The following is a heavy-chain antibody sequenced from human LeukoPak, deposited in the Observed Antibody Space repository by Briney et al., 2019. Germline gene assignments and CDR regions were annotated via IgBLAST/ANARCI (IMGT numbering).Heavy chain of an antibody. CDR2: ISWNSGSI. CDR3: AKDPRDFWSGFDAFDI. V-gene: IGHV3-9*01. J-gene: IGHJ3*02. D-gene: IGHD3-3*01. CDR1: GFTFDDYA. Sequence: GGSLRLSCAASGFTFDDYAMHWVRQAPGKGLEWVSGISWNSGSIGYADSVKGRFTISRDNAKNSPYLQMNSLRAEDTALYYCAKDPRDFWSGFDAFDIWGQGTMVTVSS.